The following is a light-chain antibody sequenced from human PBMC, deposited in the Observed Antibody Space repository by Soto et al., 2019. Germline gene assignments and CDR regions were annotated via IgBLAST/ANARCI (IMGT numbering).Light chain of an antibody. CDR3: MQGTHWPWT. V-gene: IGKV2-30*02. Sequence: DVVMTQSPLSLPVTLGQPASISCRSSQSLIHSDGDTYLNWFQQRPGQSPRRLIYKVSDRDSGGPDRVSGSGLGTDFTLKISRVEAEDVGVYYCMQGTHWPWTFGQGTEVEIK. J-gene: IGKJ1*01. CDR1: QSLIHSDGDTY. CDR2: KVS.